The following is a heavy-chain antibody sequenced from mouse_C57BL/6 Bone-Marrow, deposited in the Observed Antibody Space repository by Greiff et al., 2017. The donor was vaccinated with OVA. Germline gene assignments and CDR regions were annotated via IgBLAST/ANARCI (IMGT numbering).Heavy chain of an antibody. D-gene: IGHD4-1*01. V-gene: IGHV1-54*01. CDR2: INPGSGGT. CDR1: GYAFTNYL. J-gene: IGHJ2*01. CDR3: ARLGYYFDY. Sequence: QVQLQQSGAELVRPGTSVKVSCKASGYAFTNYLIEWVKQRPGQGLEWIGVINPGSGGTNYNEKFKGKATLTADKSSSTAYMQLSSLTSEDSAVYFCARLGYYFDYWGQGTTLTVSS.